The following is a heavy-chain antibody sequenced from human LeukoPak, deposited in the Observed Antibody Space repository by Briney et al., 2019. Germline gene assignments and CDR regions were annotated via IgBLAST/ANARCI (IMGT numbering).Heavy chain of an antibody. CDR2: ISSSSSYI. J-gene: IGHJ6*03. CDR3: AREATADYYMDV. D-gene: IGHD5-12*01. V-gene: IGHV3-21*01. CDR1: GFTFSSYS. Sequence: GGSLRLSCAASGFTFSSYSMNWVRQAPGKGLEWVSSISSSSSYIYYADSVKGRFTIPRDNAKNSLYLQMNSLRAEDTAVYYCAREATADYYMDVWGKGTTVTVSS.